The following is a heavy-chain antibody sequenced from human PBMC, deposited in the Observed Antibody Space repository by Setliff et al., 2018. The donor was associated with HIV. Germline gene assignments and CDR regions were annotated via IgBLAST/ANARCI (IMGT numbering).Heavy chain of an antibody. Sequence: SETLSLTCTVSGGSITRTPYYWGWIRQPPGKGPEWIGSIHHSGTAYDNPSLKSRVTISVDPSKNQILLRLSSVTAADTAVYYCARLSGGMVPNYWGQGTLVTVS. J-gene: IGHJ4*02. CDR3: ARLSGGMVPNY. CDR2: IHHSGTA. CDR1: GGSITRTPYY. D-gene: IGHD3-10*01. V-gene: IGHV4-39*01.